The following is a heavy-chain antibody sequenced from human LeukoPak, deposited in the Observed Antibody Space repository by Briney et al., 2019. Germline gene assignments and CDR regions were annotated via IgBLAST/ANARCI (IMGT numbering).Heavy chain of an antibody. J-gene: IGHJ4*02. D-gene: IGHD1-1*01. Sequence: PSETLSLTCTVSGGSISSYYWSWIRQPPGKGLEWIGYIYYNGNTNYIPSLKSRVTISVDTSKNQFSLRLSSVTAADTAVYYCARNGNWNCVDYWGQGTLVTVSS. V-gene: IGHV4-59*08. CDR1: GGSISSYY. CDR2: IYYNGNT. CDR3: ARNGNWNCVDY.